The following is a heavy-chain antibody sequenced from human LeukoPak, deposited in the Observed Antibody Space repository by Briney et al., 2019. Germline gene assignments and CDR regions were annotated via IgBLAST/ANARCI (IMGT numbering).Heavy chain of an antibody. V-gene: IGHV4-59*11. D-gene: IGHD6-6*01. J-gene: IGHJ4*02. CDR3: ARGAAPHYSDY. Sequence: SETLSLTCTVSGGSIKSHCWSWVRQPPGKGLEWIGYIYFSGSTNYNPSLKSRVTISMGTSENQFSLKLSSVTAADTAVYYCARGAAPHYSDYWGQGTLVTVSS. CDR2: IYFSGST. CDR1: GGSIKSHC.